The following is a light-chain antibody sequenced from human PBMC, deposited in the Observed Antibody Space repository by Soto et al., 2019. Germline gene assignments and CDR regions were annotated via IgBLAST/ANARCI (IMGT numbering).Light chain of an antibody. CDR2: YND. V-gene: IGLV1-44*01. Sequence: QSVLTQPPSASGTPGQRVTVSCSGSSSNIGSNTVHWYQQVPGTAPKLLLYYNDQRPSGVPDRFSGSKSGPSASLAISGLQSDDEAHYYCATWDDSLNGVVFGGGTKLTVL. CDR1: SSNIGSNT. J-gene: IGLJ2*01. CDR3: ATWDDSLNGVV.